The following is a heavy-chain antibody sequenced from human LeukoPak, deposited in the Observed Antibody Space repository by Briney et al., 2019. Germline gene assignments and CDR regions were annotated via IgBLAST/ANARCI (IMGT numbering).Heavy chain of an antibody. CDR2: IHTSGST. Sequence: PSETLSLTCTVSGNSISSYYWSWIRQPAGKGLEWIGRIHTSGSTNYNSSLKSRVTMSVDMSKNQFSLKLSSVTAADTAVYYCAKAPPKEHDFWSGYYNYMDVWGKGTTVTVSS. J-gene: IGHJ6*03. CDR1: GNSISSYY. D-gene: IGHD3-3*01. CDR3: AKAPPKEHDFWSGYYNYMDV. V-gene: IGHV4-4*07.